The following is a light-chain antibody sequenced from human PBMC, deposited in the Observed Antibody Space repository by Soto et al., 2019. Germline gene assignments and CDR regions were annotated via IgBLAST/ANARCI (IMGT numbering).Light chain of an antibody. Sequence: DIQMTQSPSSLSASVGDRVTITCRASQSISSYLNWYQQKPGKAPKLLIYAASSLQSGVPSRFSGSGSGTDFTLTISSLQPEDFATYYCQQSYRTSWTFGQGTKV. CDR1: QSISSY. CDR2: AAS. CDR3: QQSYRTSWT. J-gene: IGKJ1*01. V-gene: IGKV1-39*01.